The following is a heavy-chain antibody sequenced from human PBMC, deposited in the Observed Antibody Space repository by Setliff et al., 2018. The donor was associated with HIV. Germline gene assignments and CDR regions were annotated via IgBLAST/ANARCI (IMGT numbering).Heavy chain of an antibody. V-gene: IGHV4-59*08. Sequence: PSETLSLTCSVSGASIRGHYWSWIRQSPGKGLEWIGNIYYSGNTNYNPSFKSRVTISVDTSKHQFSLRVNSVTAADTAVYYCARSARFFYASGSRRYFDLWGRGTLVTVSS. CDR2: IYYSGNT. CDR3: ARSARFFYASGSRRYFDL. CDR1: GASIRGHY. D-gene: IGHD3-10*01. J-gene: IGHJ2*01.